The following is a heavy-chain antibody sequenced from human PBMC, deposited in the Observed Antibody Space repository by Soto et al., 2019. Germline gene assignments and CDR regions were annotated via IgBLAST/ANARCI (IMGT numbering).Heavy chain of an antibody. V-gene: IGHV4-4*02. D-gene: IGHD2-8*02. J-gene: IGHJ4*02. CDR1: GGSISSTNW. CDR2: IYHSGST. Sequence: QVQLRQSGPGLVKPSGTLSLSCAVSGGSISSTNWWSWVRQSPGKGLEWIGEIYHSGSTTYNPSLRGRVTMSVDKSNNQCSLQLRYVTAADTAVYYCSTLPPRIGLGVPPIPTRGQGTLVSVSA. CDR3: STLPPRIGLGVPPIPT.